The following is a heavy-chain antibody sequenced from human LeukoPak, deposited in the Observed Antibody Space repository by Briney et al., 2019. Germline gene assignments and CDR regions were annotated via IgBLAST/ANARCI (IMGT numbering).Heavy chain of an antibody. J-gene: IGHJ3*02. V-gene: IGHV3-66*01. Sequence: GGSLRLSCAASGFTISSNYMSWVRQAPGKGLEWVSVIYSGGSTYYADSVKGRFTISRDNSKNTLYLQMNSLRVEDTAVYYCARVQYSYGYSDAFDIWGQGTMVTVS. CDR2: IYSGGST. D-gene: IGHD5-18*01. CDR3: ARVQYSYGYSDAFDI. CDR1: GFTISSNY.